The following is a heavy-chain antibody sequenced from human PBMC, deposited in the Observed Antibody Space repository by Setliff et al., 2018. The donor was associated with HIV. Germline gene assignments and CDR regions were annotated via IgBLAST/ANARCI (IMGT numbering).Heavy chain of an antibody. CDR3: ARVVGGYSGWYFDL. J-gene: IGHJ2*01. V-gene: IGHV3-74*01. CDR1: GFTFSSYW. CDR2: INGDGSST. Sequence: QSGGSLRLSCAASGFTFSSYWMNWVRQAPGKGLVWVSRINGDGSSTSNADSVKGRFTISRDNAGNSLSLLMNSLRAEDTAVYYCARVVGGYSGWYFDLWGRGTLVTVSS. D-gene: IGHD3-22*01.